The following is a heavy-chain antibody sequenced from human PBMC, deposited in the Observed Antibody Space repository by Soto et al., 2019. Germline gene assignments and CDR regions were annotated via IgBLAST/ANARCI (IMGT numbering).Heavy chain of an antibody. CDR2: TYYWSRWYN. D-gene: IGHD6-13*01. CDR1: GDSVASNSAT. V-gene: IGHV6-1*01. CDR3: ARGGKIAAGGIDY. J-gene: IGHJ4*02. Sequence: PSPTLSLTCGISGDSVASNSATWNWIRQSPSRGLEWLGRTYYWSRWYNDYAASVKSRISVNPDTSKNQFSLQLNSVTPEDTAVYFCARGGKIAAGGIDYWGQGILVTVSS.